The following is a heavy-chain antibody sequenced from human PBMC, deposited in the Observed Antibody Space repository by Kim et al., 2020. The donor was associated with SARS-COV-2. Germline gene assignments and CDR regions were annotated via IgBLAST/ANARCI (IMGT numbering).Heavy chain of an antibody. J-gene: IGHJ4*02. Sequence: SETLSLTCTVSGGSITSSSYYWGWIRQTPGKGLEWIGSIYYSARTYYNPSLQSPVTMSVDTTNKQFSLTLSSVTAADTAVYYCARQHKRRGIETRLGGVFDYWGQGTLVTVSS. CDR3: ARQHKRRGIETRLGGVFDY. D-gene: IGHD6-13*01. CDR1: GGSITSSSYY. V-gene: IGHV4-39*01. CDR2: IYYSART.